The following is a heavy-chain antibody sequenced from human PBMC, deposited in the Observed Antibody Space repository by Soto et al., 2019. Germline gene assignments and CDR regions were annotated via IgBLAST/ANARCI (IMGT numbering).Heavy chain of an antibody. D-gene: IGHD6-19*01. CDR3: ARLGGITGYSSAWYKFDY. V-gene: IGHV4-39*01. J-gene: IGHJ4*02. CDR2: IYYTGST. CDR1: GGSITSSSSY. Sequence: SETLSLTCNVSGGSITSSSSYWVWIRQPPGRGLEWIGFIYYTGSTYYNPSLKSRVTISIDTSKSQFSLKLRSVTAADTAVFYCARLGGITGYSSAWYKFDYWGPGTLVTVS.